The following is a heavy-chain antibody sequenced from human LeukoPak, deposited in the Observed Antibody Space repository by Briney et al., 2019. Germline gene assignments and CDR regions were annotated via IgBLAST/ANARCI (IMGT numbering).Heavy chain of an antibody. V-gene: IGHV3-9*01. J-gene: IGHJ4*02. CDR2: ISWNSGSI. Sequence: GGSLRLSCAASGFTFDDYAMHWVRQAPGEGLEWVSGISWNSGSIGYADSVKGRFTISRDNAKNSLYLQMNSLRAEDTALYYCAKDYVAVAGTFGYIDYWGQGTLVTVSS. D-gene: IGHD6-19*01. CDR3: AKDYVAVAGTFGYIDY. CDR1: GFTFDDYA.